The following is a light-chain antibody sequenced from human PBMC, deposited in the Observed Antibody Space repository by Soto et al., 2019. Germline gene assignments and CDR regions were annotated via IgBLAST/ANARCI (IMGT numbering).Light chain of an antibody. CDR2: AAS. V-gene: IGKV1-39*01. Sequence: DIQMTQSPSSLSASVGDRVTITCRASQSIRTYLNWYQQKPGKAPKFLIYAASTLQSGVPSRFSGSGSGTDFTLTISSLQPEDFATYYCQQTYSNPQTFGQGTKVEIK. CDR3: QQTYSNPQT. CDR1: QSIRTY. J-gene: IGKJ1*01.